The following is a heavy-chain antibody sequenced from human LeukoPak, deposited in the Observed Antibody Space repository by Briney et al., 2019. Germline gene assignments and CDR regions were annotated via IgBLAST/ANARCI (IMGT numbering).Heavy chain of an antibody. D-gene: IGHD2-21*01. CDR2: IHYSGST. V-gene: IGHV4-59*01. CDR3: ARGGVIGYDDGVGSNWFDP. CDR1: GGSISSYF. J-gene: IGHJ5*02. Sequence: PSETLSLTCTVSGGSISSYFWSWLRQPPGKGLEWIGYIHYSGSTNYNPSLKSRVSISEDTSKNQFSLKLSSLTAADTAVYFCARGGVIGYDDGVGSNWFDPWGQGTLVTVSS.